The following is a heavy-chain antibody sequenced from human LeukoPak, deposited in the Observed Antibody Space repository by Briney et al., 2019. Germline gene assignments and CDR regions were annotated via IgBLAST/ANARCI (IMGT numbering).Heavy chain of an antibody. CDR1: GYTFTSYY. J-gene: IGHJ3*02. CDR2: INPSGGST. D-gene: IGHD3-3*02. V-gene: IGHV1-46*01. CDR3: ARHFVFHAEAGIRDAFDI. Sequence: ASVKGSCKASGYTFTSYYMHWVRQAPGQGLEWMGIINPSGGSTSYAQKFQGRVTMTRDMSTSTVYMELSSLRSEDTAVYYCARHFVFHAEAGIRDAFDIWGQGTMVTVSS.